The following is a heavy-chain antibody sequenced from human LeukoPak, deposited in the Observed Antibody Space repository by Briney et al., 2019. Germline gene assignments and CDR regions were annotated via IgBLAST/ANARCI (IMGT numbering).Heavy chain of an antibody. J-gene: IGHJ4*02. CDR2: ISSSSSYI. D-gene: IGHD2-15*01. Sequence: GGSLRLSCAASGFTFSSYSMNWVRQAPGNGLEWVSSISSSSSYIYYADSVKGRFTISRDNAKNSLYLQMNSLRAEDTAVYYCARTLMDCSGGSCSPYYFDYWGQGTLVTVSS. V-gene: IGHV3-21*01. CDR1: GFTFSSYS. CDR3: ARTLMDCSGGSCSPYYFDY.